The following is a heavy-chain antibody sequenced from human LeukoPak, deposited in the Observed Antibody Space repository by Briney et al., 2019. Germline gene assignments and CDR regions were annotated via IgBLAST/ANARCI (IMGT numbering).Heavy chain of an antibody. CDR2: ISAYNGNA. D-gene: IGHD5-18*01. CDR1: GYTFTSYG. CDR3: ARDLLRVDTAMDVYYYYGMDV. Sequence: GASVKVSCKASGYTFTSYGISWVRQPPGQELDWMGWISAYNGNANYAQKLQGRVTMTTDTSTSAAYMELRSLRSDDTAVYYCARDLLRVDTAMDVYYYYGMDVWGQGTTVTVSS. J-gene: IGHJ6*02. V-gene: IGHV1-18*01.